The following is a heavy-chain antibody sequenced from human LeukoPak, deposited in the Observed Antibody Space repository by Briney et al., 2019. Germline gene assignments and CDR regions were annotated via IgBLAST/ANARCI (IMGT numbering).Heavy chain of an antibody. CDR2: IIPIFGTA. Sequence: SVKVSCKASGGTFNSYAISWVRQAPGQGLEWMGGIIPIFGTANYAQKFQGRVTIPADESTSTAYMELSLLRYQDTAVYYCARAMVRGKPIILPPTFWGQGTLVTVSS. J-gene: IGHJ4*02. CDR3: ARAMVRGKPIILPPTF. D-gene: IGHD3-10*01. V-gene: IGHV1-69*01. CDR1: GGTFNSYA.